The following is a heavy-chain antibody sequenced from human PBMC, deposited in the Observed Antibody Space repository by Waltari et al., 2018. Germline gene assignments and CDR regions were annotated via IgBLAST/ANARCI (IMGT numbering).Heavy chain of an antibody. Sequence: QVQLVQSGAEVKKPGASVKVSCKASGYTFTGSYLPWVRPAPGQGLEWMGWINPNSGGTNYAQKFQGRVTMTRDTSISTAYMELSRLRSDDTAVYYCARVLTWGAVGGMDVWGQGTTVTVSS. CDR2: INPNSGGT. CDR3: ARVLTWGAVGGMDV. J-gene: IGHJ6*02. V-gene: IGHV1-2*02. CDR1: GYTFTGSY. D-gene: IGHD3-16*01.